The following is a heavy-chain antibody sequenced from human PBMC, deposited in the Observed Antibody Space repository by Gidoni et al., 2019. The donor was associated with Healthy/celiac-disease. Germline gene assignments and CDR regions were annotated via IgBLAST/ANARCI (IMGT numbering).Heavy chain of an antibody. CDR1: GGHISSYY. Sequence: QVQLQESGPGLVKPSETLSITCTVPGGHISSYYWRWIRQPAGKGLEWIGRIYTSGSTNYNPSLKSRVTMSVDTSKNQFSLKLSSVTAADTAVYYCARDHWKRLSTDNWFDPWGQGTLVTVSS. CDR3: ARDHWKRLSTDNWFDP. CDR2: IYTSGST. V-gene: IGHV4-4*07. J-gene: IGHJ5*02. D-gene: IGHD2-2*01.